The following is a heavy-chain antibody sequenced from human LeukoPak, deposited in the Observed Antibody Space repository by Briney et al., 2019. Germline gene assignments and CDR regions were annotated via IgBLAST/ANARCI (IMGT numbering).Heavy chain of an antibody. CDR2: ISYDGSNK. Sequence: GRSLRLSCAASGFTFSSYAMHWVRQAPGKGLEWVAVISYDGSNKYYADSVKGRFTISRDNSKNTLYLQMNSLRAEDTAVYYCARESRTSDGKQWLVVDAFDIWGQGTMVTVSS. CDR1: GFTFSSYA. J-gene: IGHJ3*02. V-gene: IGHV3-30-3*01. D-gene: IGHD6-19*01. CDR3: ARESRTSDGKQWLVVDAFDI.